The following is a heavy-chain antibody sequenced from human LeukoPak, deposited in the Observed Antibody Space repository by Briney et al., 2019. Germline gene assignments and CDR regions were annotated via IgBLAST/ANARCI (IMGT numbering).Heavy chain of an antibody. CDR1: DFTFSIYG. Sequence: GGSLRLSCAASDFTFSIYGMHWVRQAPGKGLEWVAFIRYDGSDKYYADSVKGRFTISRDNPKNTMYLQMNSLRPEDTAVYYCATYKGVKFGDSNDYWGQGTLVTVSS. CDR2: IRYDGSDK. D-gene: IGHD3-16*01. V-gene: IGHV3-30*02. CDR3: ATYKGVKFGDSNDY. J-gene: IGHJ4*02.